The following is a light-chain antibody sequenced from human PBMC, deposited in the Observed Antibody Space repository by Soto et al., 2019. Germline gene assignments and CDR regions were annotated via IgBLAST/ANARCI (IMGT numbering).Light chain of an antibody. CDR1: ESISRH. CDR3: QQDYSTLAT. V-gene: IGKV1-39*01. CDR2: AAS. Sequence: VHMSQSPSSLSASVGYRVTIICRAAESISRHLNWYQQKLGRAPDLLIYAASTLQNGVPSRFTGSGSGTEFNLTITGLQIEDFATYYCQQDYSTLATFGQGTRLEIK. J-gene: IGKJ5*01.